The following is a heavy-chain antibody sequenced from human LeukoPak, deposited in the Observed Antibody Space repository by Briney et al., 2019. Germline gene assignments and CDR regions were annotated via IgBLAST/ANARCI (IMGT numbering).Heavy chain of an antibody. CDR3: AGEDSSGTNDPHLSF. V-gene: IGHV1-46*03. CDR2: TNPSGGST. CDR1: GYTFTSYG. J-gene: IGHJ4*02. Sequence: ASVKVSCKASGYTFTSYGISWVRQAPGQGLEWMGITNPSGGSTSYAQKFQGRVTMTRDTPTSTVYMELSSLRSEDTAVYYCAGEDSSGTNDPHLSFWGQGTLVTVSS. D-gene: IGHD3-22*01.